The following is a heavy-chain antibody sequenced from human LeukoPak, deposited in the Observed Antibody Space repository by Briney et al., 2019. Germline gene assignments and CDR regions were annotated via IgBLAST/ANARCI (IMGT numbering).Heavy chain of an antibody. J-gene: IGHJ4*02. CDR2: ISGSGGST. D-gene: IGHD3-22*01. CDR3: AKGAYYDSSGYDYNFDY. CDR1: GFTFSSYG. V-gene: IGHV3-23*01. Sequence: GGSLRLSCAASGFTFSSYGMSWVRQAPGKGLEWVSAISGSGGSTYYADSVKGRFTISRDNSKNTLYLQMNSLRAEDTAVYYCAKGAYYDSSGYDYNFDYWGQGTLVTVSS.